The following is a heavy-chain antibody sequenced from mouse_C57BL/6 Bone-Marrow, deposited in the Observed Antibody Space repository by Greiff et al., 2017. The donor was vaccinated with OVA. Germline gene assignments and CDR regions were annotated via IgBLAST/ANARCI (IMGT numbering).Heavy chain of an antibody. CDR2: VYPYNGGT. CDR3: ARREEKLLWYFAV. J-gene: IGHJ1*03. CDR1: GFTFTDYY. V-gene: IGHV1-36*01. Sequence: EVQLQQSGPVLVKPGPSVKISCKASGFTFTDYYMHWVKQSHGKSLEWIGLVYPYNGGTSYNQKFKGKATLTVDTSSSTAYMDLNSRTSEDYAVYYCARREEKLLWYFAVWGTGTTVTVSS. D-gene: IGHD1-1*01.